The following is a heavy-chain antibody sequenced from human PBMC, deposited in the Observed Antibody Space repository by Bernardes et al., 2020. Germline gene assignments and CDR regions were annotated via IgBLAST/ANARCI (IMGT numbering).Heavy chain of an antibody. CDR2: TYYRSKWYN. D-gene: IGHD6-6*01. CDR3: TREAPDYFDY. CDR1: GDSVSRHSSA. Sequence: HTLSLTCAISGDSVSRHSSAWNWIRQSPSRGLEWLGRTYYRSKWYNDYAVSVKSRLTINPDTSKNQFSLQLNSVTPEDTAVYYCTREAPDYFDYWGQGTLVTVSS. J-gene: IGHJ4*02. V-gene: IGHV6-1*01.